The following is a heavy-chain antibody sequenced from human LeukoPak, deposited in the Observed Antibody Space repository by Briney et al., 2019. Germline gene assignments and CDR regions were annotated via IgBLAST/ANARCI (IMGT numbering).Heavy chain of an antibody. Sequence: GGSLRLSCAASGFTFSSYAMTWVRQAPGKGLEWVSAISDSGGSTYYADSVKGRFTISRDNSKNTLYLQMNSLRAEDTAVYYCATGITGTPIDYWGQGTLVTVSS. CDR3: ATGITGTPIDY. CDR1: GFTFSSYA. V-gene: IGHV3-23*01. D-gene: IGHD1-20*01. CDR2: ISDSGGST. J-gene: IGHJ4*02.